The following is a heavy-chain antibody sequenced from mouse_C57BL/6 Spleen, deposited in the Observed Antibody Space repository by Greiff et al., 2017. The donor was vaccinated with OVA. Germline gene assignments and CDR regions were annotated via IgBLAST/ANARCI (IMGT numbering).Heavy chain of an antibody. CDR1: GFNIKDYY. D-gene: IGHD1-1*01. Sequence: VQLQQSGAELVRPGASVKLSCTASGFNIKDYYMHWVKQRPEQGLEWIGRIDPEDGDTEYAPKFQGKATMTADTSSNTAYLQLSSLTSEDTAVYYCTNYYGSEDFDYWGQGTTLTVSS. CDR2: IDPEDGDT. CDR3: TNYYGSEDFDY. J-gene: IGHJ2*01. V-gene: IGHV14-1*01.